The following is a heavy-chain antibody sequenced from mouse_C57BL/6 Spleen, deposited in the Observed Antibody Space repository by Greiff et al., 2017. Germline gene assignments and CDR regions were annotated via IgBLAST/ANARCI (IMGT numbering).Heavy chain of an antibody. J-gene: IGHJ1*03. V-gene: IGHV1-5*01. D-gene: IGHD2-5*01. CDR2: IYPGNSDT. CDR3: TRWDYSNPYWYFDV. CDR1: GYTFTSYW. Sequence: EVQLQQSGTVLARPGASVKMSCKTSGYTFTSYWMHWVKQRPGQGLEWIGAIYPGNSDTSYNQKFKGKAKLTAVTSASTVYMELSSLTNEDSAVYYCTRWDYSNPYWYFDVWGTGTTVTVSS.